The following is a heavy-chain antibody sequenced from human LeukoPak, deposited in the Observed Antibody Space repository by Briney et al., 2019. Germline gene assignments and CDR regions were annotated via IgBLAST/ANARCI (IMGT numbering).Heavy chain of an antibody. J-gene: IGHJ3*02. Sequence: PGGSLRLSCAASGFTFISYWMTWVRQAPGKGLEWVANIKQDGSDKYYVDSVKGRFTISRDNAKTSLYLQMNSLRAEDTAVYYCARDVLAAGATGTFDIWGQGTMVTVSS. CDR1: GFTFISYW. D-gene: IGHD1-14*01. CDR2: IKQDGSDK. V-gene: IGHV3-7*03. CDR3: ARDVLAAGATGTFDI.